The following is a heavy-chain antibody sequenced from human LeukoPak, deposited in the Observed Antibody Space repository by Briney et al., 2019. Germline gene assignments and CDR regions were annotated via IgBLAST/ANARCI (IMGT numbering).Heavy chain of an antibody. J-gene: IGHJ3*02. D-gene: IGHD4-17*01. CDR3: ARVERDYEAFDI. V-gene: IGHV3-53*03. CDR2: IYSGGST. Sequence: GGSLRLSCAASGFTISSDYMRWVRQPPGKGLEWVSVIYSGGSTNYADSVKGRYTISRANSKNTLQLQMKSRRVEDTAVYYCARVERDYEAFDIWGEGTMVTVSS. CDR1: GFTISSDY.